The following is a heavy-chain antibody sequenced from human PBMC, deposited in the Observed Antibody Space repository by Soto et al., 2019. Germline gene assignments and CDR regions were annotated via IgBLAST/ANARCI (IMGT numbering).Heavy chain of an antibody. V-gene: IGHV4-30-4*01. CDR2: IYYSGST. D-gene: IGHD3-3*01. CDR1: GGSISSGDYY. Sequence: PSEMLSLTSTVSGGSISSGDYYWSWIRQHPGKGLEWIGYIYYSGSTYYNPSLKSRVTISVDTSKNQFSLKLSSVTAADTAVYYCARVRPRIGRFPNWFDPWGQGTLVTVSS. CDR3: ARVRPRIGRFPNWFDP. J-gene: IGHJ5*02.